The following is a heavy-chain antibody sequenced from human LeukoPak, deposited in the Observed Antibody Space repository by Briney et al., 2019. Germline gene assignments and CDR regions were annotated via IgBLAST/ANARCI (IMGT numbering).Heavy chain of an antibody. V-gene: IGHV3-23*01. CDR2: ISGSGGST. Sequence: GGSLRLSCAASGFTFSSYAMSWVRQAPGKGLEWVSAISGSGGSTYYADSVKGRFTISRDNSKNTLYLQMNSLRAEDTAVYYCAKDRGRGDTAMVYGSAFDYWGQGTLVTVSS. J-gene: IGHJ4*02. CDR1: GFTFSSYA. D-gene: IGHD5-18*01. CDR3: AKDRGRGDTAMVYGSAFDY.